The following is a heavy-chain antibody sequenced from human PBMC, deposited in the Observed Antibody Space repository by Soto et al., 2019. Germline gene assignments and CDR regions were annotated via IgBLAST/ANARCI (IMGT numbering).Heavy chain of an antibody. CDR2: IGTAGDT. J-gene: IGHJ6*03. Sequence: GGSLRLSCAASGFTFSSYDMHWVRQATGKGLEWVSAIGTAGDTYYPGSVKGRFTIPRDNAKNTLYLQMNSLRAEDTAVYYCAKVPTKGAAAGWYYYMDVWGKGTTVTVSS. CDR3: AKVPTKGAAAGWYYYMDV. CDR1: GFTFSSYD. D-gene: IGHD6-13*01. V-gene: IGHV3-13*01.